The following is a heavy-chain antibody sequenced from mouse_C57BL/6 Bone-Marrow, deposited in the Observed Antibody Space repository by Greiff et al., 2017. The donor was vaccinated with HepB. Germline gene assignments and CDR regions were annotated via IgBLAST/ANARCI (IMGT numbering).Heavy chain of an antibody. CDR1: GYAFTNYL. J-gene: IGHJ4*01. D-gene: IGHD3-2*02. V-gene: IGHV1-54*01. CDR2: INPGSGGT. Sequence: QVQLKESGAELVRPGTSVKVSCKASGYAFTNYLIEWVKQRPGQGLEWIGVINPGSGGTNYNEKFKGKATLTADKSSSTAYMQLSSLTSEDSAVYFCARIGTAQATYAMDYWGQGTSVTVSS. CDR3: ARIGTAQATYAMDY.